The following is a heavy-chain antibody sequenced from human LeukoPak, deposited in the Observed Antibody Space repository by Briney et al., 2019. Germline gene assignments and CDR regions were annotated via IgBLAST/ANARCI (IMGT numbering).Heavy chain of an antibody. CDR1: GFTFSSHA. V-gene: IGHV3-23*01. J-gene: IGHJ6*03. CDR2: IGDDVVST. D-gene: IGHD3-3*01. Sequence: GGSLRLSCAASGFTFSSHAMSWVRQAPGKGLEWVSAIGDDVVSTYYAESVKGRFTISRDNSKNTLYLQMNGLRAEDTATYYCARQGRRGLRFLEWLLTPYMDVWGKGTTVTVSS. CDR3: ARQGRRGLRFLEWLLTPYMDV.